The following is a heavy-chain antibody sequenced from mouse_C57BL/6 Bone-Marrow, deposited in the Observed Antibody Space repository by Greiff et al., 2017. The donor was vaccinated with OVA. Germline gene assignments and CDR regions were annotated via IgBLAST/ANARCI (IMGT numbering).Heavy chain of an antibody. D-gene: IGHD1-1*01. CDR1: GYTFTGYW. CDR2: ILPGSGST. J-gene: IGHJ2*01. CDR3: ARPKFRFITTVVDYFDY. V-gene: IGHV1-9*01. Sequence: QVQLQQSGAELMKPGASVKLSCKATGYTFTGYWIEWVKQRPGHGLEWIGEILPGSGSTNYNEKFKGKGTFTADTSSNTAYMQLSSLTTDDSAIYYCARPKFRFITTVVDYFDYWGQGTTLTVSS.